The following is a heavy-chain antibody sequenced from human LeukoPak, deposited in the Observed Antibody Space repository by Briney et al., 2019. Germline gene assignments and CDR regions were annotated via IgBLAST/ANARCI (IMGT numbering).Heavy chain of an antibody. CDR2: VYYGRSP. Sequence: SETLSLTCTVSGDSISRSTYCWAWIRQPPGKGLEWIGSVYYGRSPYFNPSLESRATISVDTSKNHFSLKMSSVTAADTAVYYCARSSGTGTFSYWGQGTLVTVSS. CDR1: GDSISRSTYC. V-gene: IGHV4-39*02. CDR3: ARSSGTGTFSY. J-gene: IGHJ4*02. D-gene: IGHD6-25*01.